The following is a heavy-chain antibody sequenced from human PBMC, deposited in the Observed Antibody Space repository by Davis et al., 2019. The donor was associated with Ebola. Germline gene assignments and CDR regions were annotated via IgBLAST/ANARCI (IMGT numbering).Heavy chain of an antibody. Sequence: MPSETLSLTCAVYGESFSDYFWSWVRQAPGKGLEWVGEVSRSGDTNYNPSLEGRVTISLDTSKNQFSLSLDSMTAADTAVYYCARTALTSISDSGLGYNYFDPWGQGTLVTVSS. J-gene: IGHJ5*02. CDR2: VSRSGDT. V-gene: IGHV4-34*01. CDR3: ARTALTSISDSGLGYNYFDP. D-gene: IGHD2-21*02. CDR1: GESFSDYF.